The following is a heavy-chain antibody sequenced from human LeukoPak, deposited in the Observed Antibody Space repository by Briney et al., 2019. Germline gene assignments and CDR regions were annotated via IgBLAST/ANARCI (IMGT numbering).Heavy chain of an antibody. Sequence: SEALSLTCTVSGGSITNYYWSWIRQPAGKGLEWVGRIYTSGSTNYNPSLKGRVTISIDTSKNQFSLKLSSVTAADTAVYHCASAPWNNYRYFLYWGQGTLVTVSS. CDR3: ASAPWNNYRYFLY. CDR1: GGSITNYY. CDR2: IYTSGST. V-gene: IGHV4-4*07. D-gene: IGHD3-16*02. J-gene: IGHJ4*02.